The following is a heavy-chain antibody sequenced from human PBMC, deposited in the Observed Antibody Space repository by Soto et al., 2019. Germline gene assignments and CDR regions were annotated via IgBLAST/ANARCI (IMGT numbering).Heavy chain of an antibody. V-gene: IGHV1-3*01. J-gene: IGHJ6*02. CDR1: GYTFTSYA. CDR3: ARVDTNLGGPYHYYGMDV. Sequence: GASVKVSCKASGYTFTSYAMHWVRQAPGQRLEWMGWINAGNGNTKYSQKFQGRVTITRDTSASTAYMELSSLRSEDTAVYYCARVDTNLGGPYHYYGMDVWGQGTTVTVSS. D-gene: IGHD7-27*01. CDR2: INAGNGNT.